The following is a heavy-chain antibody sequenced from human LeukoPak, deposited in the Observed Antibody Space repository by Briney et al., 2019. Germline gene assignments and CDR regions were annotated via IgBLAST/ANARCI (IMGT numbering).Heavy chain of an antibody. J-gene: IGHJ5*02. V-gene: IGHV3-23*01. Sequence: GGSRGLSCEASGLTFSTYAMSWVGQAPGKGLDWVSAISGSGGSTYYADSVKGRFTISRDNSKNTLYLQMNSLRAEDTAVYYCANDLWFGESPFDPWGQGTLVTVSS. CDR1: GLTFSTYA. CDR3: ANDLWFGESPFDP. D-gene: IGHD3-10*01. CDR2: ISGSGGST.